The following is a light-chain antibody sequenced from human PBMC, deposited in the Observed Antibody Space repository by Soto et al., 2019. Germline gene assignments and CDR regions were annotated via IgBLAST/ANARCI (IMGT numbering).Light chain of an antibody. CDR2: DTS. Sequence: EILMTQSPATLSVSPGESATLSCSASHRVSSYLAWYQQRPGQAPRLLIYDTSNRATGIPARFSGSGSGTDFTLIISRLEPEDFAVYFCQQHINWPLTFGPGTKVDIK. V-gene: IGKV3-11*01. CDR1: HRVSSY. J-gene: IGKJ3*01. CDR3: QQHINWPLT.